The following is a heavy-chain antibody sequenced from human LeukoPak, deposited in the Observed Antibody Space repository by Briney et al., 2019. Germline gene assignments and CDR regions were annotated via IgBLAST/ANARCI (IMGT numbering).Heavy chain of an antibody. CDR1: GGSFSGYY. V-gene: IGHV4-34*01. J-gene: IGHJ4*02. CDR3: ARARPKMWYSSSRGSNDY. D-gene: IGHD6-13*01. Sequence: SETLSLTCAVYGGSFSGYYWSWIRQPPGKGLEWIGEINHGGSTNYNPSLKSRVTISVDTSKNQFSLKLSSVTAADTAVYYCARARPKMWYSSSRGSNDYWGQGTLVTVSS. CDR2: INHGGST.